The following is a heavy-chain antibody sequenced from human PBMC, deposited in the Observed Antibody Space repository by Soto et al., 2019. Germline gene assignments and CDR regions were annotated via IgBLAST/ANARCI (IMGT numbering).Heavy chain of an antibody. CDR1: GGTFSSYA. J-gene: IGHJ4*02. V-gene: IGHV1-69*13. D-gene: IGHD2-15*01. Sequence: ASVKVSCKASGGTFSSYAISWVRQAPGQGLEWMGGIIPIFGTANYAQKFQGRVTITADESTSTAYMELSSLRSEDTAVYYCARQGYCSGGSCYSVGDFDYWGRGTLVTVSS. CDR2: IIPIFGTA. CDR3: ARQGYCSGGSCYSVGDFDY.